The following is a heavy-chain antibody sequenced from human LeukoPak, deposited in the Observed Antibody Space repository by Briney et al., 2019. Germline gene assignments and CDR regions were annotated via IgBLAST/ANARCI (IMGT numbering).Heavy chain of an antibody. CDR3: ARGFCSDEICQVFTH. CDR2: ISHSGNT. V-gene: IGHV4-59*02. Sequence: PSETLCLTCTVSGGAVNTYCWSWIRQTPGKGLEWIGYISHSGNTDYAPSLRSRVTMSLDTSKNQFALKLSSVSAADTALYYCARGFCSDEICQVFTHWGQGTRVTV. D-gene: IGHD5/OR15-5a*01. J-gene: IGHJ4*01. CDR1: GGAVNTYC.